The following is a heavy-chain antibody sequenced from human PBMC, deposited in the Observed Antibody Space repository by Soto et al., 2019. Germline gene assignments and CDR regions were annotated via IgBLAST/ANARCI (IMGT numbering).Heavy chain of an antibody. CDR1: GFTFSIYS. J-gene: IGHJ4*01. CDR2: ISSTSSYI. Sequence: LRLSCEASGFTFSIYSMAWVRQAPGKGLEWVASISSTSSYIYYADAMKGRFTISRDNAKNSLYLQMNSLRAEDTAVYFCARTPGRDGYNHFEYWGHGTLVTVSS. D-gene: IGHD1-1*01. V-gene: IGHV3-21*01. CDR3: ARTPGRDGYNHFEY.